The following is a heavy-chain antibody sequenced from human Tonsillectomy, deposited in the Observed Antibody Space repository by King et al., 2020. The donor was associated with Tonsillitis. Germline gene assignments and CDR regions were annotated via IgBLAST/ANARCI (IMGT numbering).Heavy chain of an antibody. CDR1: GFTFRTAW. J-gene: IGHJ4*02. CDR2: IKSQSDGGTI. CDR3: IATLWFGEFDY. D-gene: IGHD3-10*01. V-gene: IGHV3-15*07. Sequence: EVQLVESGGGLVKPGGSLRLSCAASGFTFRTAWMNWVRQAPGKGLEWVGRIKSQSDGGTIDYAAPVKGRFAISRDDSKNTLSLQMNSLKTEDTAIYYCIATLWFGEFDYWGQGTLVTVSS.